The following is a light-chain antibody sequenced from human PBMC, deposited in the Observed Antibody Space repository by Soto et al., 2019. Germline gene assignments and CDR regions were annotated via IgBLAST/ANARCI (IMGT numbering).Light chain of an antibody. Sequence: EIVLTQSPATLSLSPGERAALSCRANQSVSAFLAWYQQKPGQAPRLLIYDASNRATGIPARFSGSGSGTDFTLTTSSLEPEDFAVYYCQQRYTWPLTFGGGTKLEIK. CDR3: QQRYTWPLT. CDR1: QSVSAF. V-gene: IGKV3-11*01. J-gene: IGKJ4*01. CDR2: DAS.